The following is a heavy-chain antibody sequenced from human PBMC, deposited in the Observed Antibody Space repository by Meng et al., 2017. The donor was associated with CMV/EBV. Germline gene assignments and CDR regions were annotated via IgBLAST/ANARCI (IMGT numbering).Heavy chain of an antibody. CDR3: AAEQYCSGGSCYGSSVGEGAFDI. CDR2: TVVGSGNT. CDR1: GFTFISSA. J-gene: IGHJ3*02. D-gene: IGHD2-15*01. V-gene: IGHV1-58*01. Sequence: SVKVSCKASGFTFISSAVQWVRQARGQRLEWIGWTVVGSGNTNYAQKFQERVTITRDMSTSTAYMELSSLRSEDTAVYYCAAEQYCSGGSCYGSSVGEGAFDIWGQGTMVTVSS.